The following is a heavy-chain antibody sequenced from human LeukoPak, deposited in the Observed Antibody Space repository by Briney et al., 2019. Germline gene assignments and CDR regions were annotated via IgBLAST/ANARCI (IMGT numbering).Heavy chain of an antibody. D-gene: IGHD5-12*01. CDR2: ISTSGTT. V-gene: IGHV3-69-1*01. J-gene: IGHJ6*03. Sequence: GGSLRLSCATSGFIFSDYAMNWVRQAPGKGLEWVSLISTSGTTHYTDSVKGRFTISRDNAKNSLYLQMNSLRAEDTAVYYCARMSGYDYGYYYYYYMDVWGKGTTVTVSS. CDR3: ARMSGYDYGYYYYYYMDV. CDR1: GFIFSDYA.